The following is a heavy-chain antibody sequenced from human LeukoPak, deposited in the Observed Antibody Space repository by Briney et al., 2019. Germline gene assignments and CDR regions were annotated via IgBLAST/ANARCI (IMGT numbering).Heavy chain of an antibody. V-gene: IGHV4-4*02. CDR1: GDSITSDKW. D-gene: IGHD3-3*01. CDR2: IHHSKSS. CDR3: ARGPLRFLEWLLVYFDY. J-gene: IGHJ4*02. Sequence: PSGTLSLACAVSGDSITSDKWWTWVRQPPGKGLEWIGEIHHSKSSNYYPSLKSRVTISVDKSKNQFSLELNSVTAADTAVYYCARGPLRFLEWLLVYFDYWGQGTLVTVSS.